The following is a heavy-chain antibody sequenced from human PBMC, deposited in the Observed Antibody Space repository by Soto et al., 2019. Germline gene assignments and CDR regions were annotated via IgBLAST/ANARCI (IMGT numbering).Heavy chain of an antibody. D-gene: IGHD3-9*01. CDR1: GGSFSGYY. J-gene: IGHJ2*01. CDR3: ARESHDILAGPPWVWYFDH. V-gene: IGHV4-34*01. CDR2: INDRGSI. Sequence: QVQLQQWGAGPLRPLETLSLTCGVSGGSFSGYYWAWIRQSPGKGLEWIGEINDRGSIDYNPSLRSRVIISVDTSKNHYSRNLRSVPAADTAVYYCARESHDILAGPPWVWYFDHWGRGTLVTVSS.